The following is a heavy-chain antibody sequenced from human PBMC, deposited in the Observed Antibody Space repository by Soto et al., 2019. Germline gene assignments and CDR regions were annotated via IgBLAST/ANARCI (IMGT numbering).Heavy chain of an antibody. D-gene: IGHD2-21*02. Sequence: GGSLRLSCAASGFTFSSYAMSWVRQAPGKGLEWVSAISGSGGSTYYADSVKGRFTISRDNSKNTLYLQMNSLRAEDTAVYYCARARDSGLNCGGDCYFFDYWGQGTLVTVSS. CDR1: GFTFSSYA. V-gene: IGHV3-23*01. CDR2: ISGSGGST. CDR3: ARARDSGLNCGGDCYFFDY. J-gene: IGHJ4*02.